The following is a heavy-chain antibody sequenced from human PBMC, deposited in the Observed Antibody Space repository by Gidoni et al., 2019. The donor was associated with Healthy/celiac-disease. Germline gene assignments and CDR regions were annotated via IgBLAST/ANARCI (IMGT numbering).Heavy chain of an antibody. Sequence: VQLVQSGAAVKKPGESRKISCNGSGYSFTSYWTGWVRQLPGKGLEWRGIISPGDADTGYSPSFQGQVTISADKSISTAYLQWRSLKASDTAMYYCARQRRYCSGGSCYVNDAFDIWGQGTMVTVSS. CDR2: ISPGDADT. D-gene: IGHD2-15*01. V-gene: IGHV5-51*01. CDR1: GYSFTSYW. CDR3: ARQRRYCSGGSCYVNDAFDI. J-gene: IGHJ3*02.